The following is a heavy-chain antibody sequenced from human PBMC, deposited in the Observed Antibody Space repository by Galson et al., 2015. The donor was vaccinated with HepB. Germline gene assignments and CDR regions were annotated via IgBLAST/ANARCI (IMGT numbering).Heavy chain of an antibody. J-gene: IGHJ5*02. D-gene: IGHD4-17*01. V-gene: IGHV4-59*08. CDR2: IYYSGST. CDR1: GGSISSYY. Sequence: SETLSLTCTVSGGSISSYYWSWIRQPPGKGLEWIGYIYYSGSTNYNPSLKSRVTISVDTSKNQFSLKLSSVTPADTAVYYCARLPAGDYADWFDPWGQGTLVTVSS. CDR3: ARLPAGDYADWFDP.